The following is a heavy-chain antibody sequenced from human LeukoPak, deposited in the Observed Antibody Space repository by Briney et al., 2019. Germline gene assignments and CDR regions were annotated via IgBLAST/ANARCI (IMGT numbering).Heavy chain of an antibody. D-gene: IGHD1-26*01. V-gene: IGHV3-21*01. Sequence: GGSLRLSCAASGFTFSSYSMNWVRQAPGKGLEWVSSISSSSSYIYYADSVKGRFTISRDNAKNSLYLQMNSLRAEDTAVYYCARVPGVGATGYYYYYYMDVWGKGTTVTVSS. CDR2: ISSSSSYI. CDR3: ARVPGVGATGYYYYYYMDV. J-gene: IGHJ6*03. CDR1: GFTFSSYS.